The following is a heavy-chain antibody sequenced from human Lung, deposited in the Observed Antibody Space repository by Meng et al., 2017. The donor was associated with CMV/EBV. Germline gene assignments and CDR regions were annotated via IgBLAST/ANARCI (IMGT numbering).Heavy chain of an antibody. J-gene: IGHJ4*02. D-gene: IGHD1-14*01. V-gene: IGHV3-11*04. CDR2: LSNSGSTI. CDR3: ARSRTQPRSYYFDY. Sequence: SGFSFSTYYVTWIRQAPGKGLEWVSYLSNSGSTIYYADSVRGRFTISRDNAKNSLYLQMNSLRAEDTAVYYCARSRTQPRSYYFDYWGQGTLVTVSS. CDR1: GFSFSTYY.